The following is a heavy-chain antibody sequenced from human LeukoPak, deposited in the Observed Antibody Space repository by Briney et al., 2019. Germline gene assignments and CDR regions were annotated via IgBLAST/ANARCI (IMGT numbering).Heavy chain of an antibody. CDR1: GFSFSTYG. Sequence: GRSLRLSCEASGFSFSTYGMHWVRQAPGKGLEWVALIWFDGSNKHYADSVKGRFTISRDNSKNTLNLQMNSLRAEDTAVYYCVKDRTGTYTLDYWGQGTLVTVSS. CDR2: IWFDGSNK. V-gene: IGHV3-33*06. J-gene: IGHJ4*02. D-gene: IGHD3-10*01. CDR3: VKDRTGTYTLDY.